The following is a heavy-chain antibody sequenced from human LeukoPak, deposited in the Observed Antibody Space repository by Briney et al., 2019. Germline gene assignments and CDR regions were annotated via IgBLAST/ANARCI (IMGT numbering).Heavy chain of an antibody. CDR1: GFTFSSYS. CDR3: ARDRVVVVVAATHYYMDV. Sequence: GGSLRLSCAASGFTFSSYSMNWVRQAPGKGLEWVSSISSSSSYIYYADSVKGRFTISRDNAKNSLYLQMNSPRAEDTAVYYCARDRVVVVVAATHYYMDVWGKGTTVTVSS. J-gene: IGHJ6*03. V-gene: IGHV3-21*01. CDR2: ISSSSSYI. D-gene: IGHD2-15*01.